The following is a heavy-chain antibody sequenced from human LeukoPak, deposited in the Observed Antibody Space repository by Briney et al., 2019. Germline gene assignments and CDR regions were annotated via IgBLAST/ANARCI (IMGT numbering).Heavy chain of an antibody. V-gene: IGHV3-33*01. J-gene: IGHJ4*02. CDR3: TRERKSGIAAFDY. CDR2: IWYDGINK. Sequence: GGSLRLSCAASGFTFSSYGMHWVRQAPGKWLEWVAVIWYDGINKFHADSVRGRFTISRDNSKNTVYLQMNSLRAEDTAVYYCTRERKSGIAAFDYWGQGTLVTVSS. CDR1: GFTFSSYG. D-gene: IGHD6-13*01.